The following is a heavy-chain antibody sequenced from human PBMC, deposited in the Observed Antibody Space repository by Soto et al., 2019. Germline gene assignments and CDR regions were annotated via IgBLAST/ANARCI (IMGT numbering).Heavy chain of an antibody. V-gene: IGHV4-39*01. J-gene: IGHJ6*02. D-gene: IGHD2-2*01. Sequence: SETLSLTCTVSGGSISSSSYYWGWIRQPPGKGLEWIGSIYYSGSTYYNPSLKSRVTISVDTSKNQFSLKLSSVTAADTAVYYCARGYCSSTSCFYYYGMDVWGQGTTVTVSS. CDR2: IYYSGST. CDR3: ARGYCSSTSCFYYYGMDV. CDR1: GGSISSSSYY.